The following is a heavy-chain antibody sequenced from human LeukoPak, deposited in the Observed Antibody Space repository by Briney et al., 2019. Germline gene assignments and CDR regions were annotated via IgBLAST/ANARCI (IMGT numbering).Heavy chain of an antibody. CDR1: GFTFSSYA. CDR3: ARDRAAAGTHYYYYGMDV. CDR2: ISYDGSNK. J-gene: IGHJ6*02. D-gene: IGHD6-13*01. Sequence: PGGSLRLSCAASGFTFSSYAMHWVRQAPGKGLEWVAVISYDGSNKYYADSVKGRFTISRDNSKNTLYLQMNSLRAEDTAVYYCARDRAAAGTHYYYYGMDVWGQGTTVTVSS. V-gene: IGHV3-30-3*01.